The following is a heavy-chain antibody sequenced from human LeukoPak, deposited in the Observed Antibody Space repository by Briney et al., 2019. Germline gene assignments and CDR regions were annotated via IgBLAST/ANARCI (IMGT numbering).Heavy chain of an antibody. CDR1: GGTLSSYA. Sequence: AVKVSCKASGGTLSSYAISWVRQAPGQGLEWMGGIIPIFGTANYAQKFQGRVTITTDESTSTAYMELSSLRSEDTAVYYCARSGVGDYSNAFDPWGQGTLVTVSS. CDR2: IIPIFGTA. D-gene: IGHD4-11*01. V-gene: IGHV1-69*05. CDR3: ARSGVGDYSNAFDP. J-gene: IGHJ5*02.